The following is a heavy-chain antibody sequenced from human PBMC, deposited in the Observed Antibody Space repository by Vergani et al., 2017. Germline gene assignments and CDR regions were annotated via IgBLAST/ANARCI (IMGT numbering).Heavy chain of an antibody. CDR3: AKRARQWLTTYYYYYMDV. J-gene: IGHJ6*03. Sequence: EVQLLESGGGLVQPGGSLRLSCAASGFTFSSYAMSWVRQAPGKGLEWVSAISGSGGSTYYADSVKGRFTISRDNSKNTLYLQMNSLRAEDTAVYYCAKRARQWLTTYYYYYMDVWGKGTTVTVSS. CDR1: GFTFSSYA. D-gene: IGHD6-19*01. CDR2: ISGSGGST. V-gene: IGHV3-23*01.